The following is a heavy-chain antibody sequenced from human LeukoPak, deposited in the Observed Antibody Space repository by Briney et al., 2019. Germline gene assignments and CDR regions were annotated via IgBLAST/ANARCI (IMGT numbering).Heavy chain of an antibody. V-gene: IGHV4-59*11. CDR1: GGSISSHY. Sequence: SETLSLTCTVPGGSISSHYWTWIRQPPGKGLEWIGYIYYSGSPNYNPSLKSRVTISVDTSKNQFSLKLTSVTAADTAVYYCARDYGGNSGWFDPWGQGTLVTVS. J-gene: IGHJ5*02. CDR2: IYYSGSP. D-gene: IGHD4-23*01. CDR3: ARDYGGNSGWFDP.